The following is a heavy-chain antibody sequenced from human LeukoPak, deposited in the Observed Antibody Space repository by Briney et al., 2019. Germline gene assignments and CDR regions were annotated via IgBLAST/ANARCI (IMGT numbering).Heavy chain of an antibody. Sequence: GGSLRLSCAASGFTFSNYAMHWVRQAPGKGLEWVSVISYEGSKKYYADSVKGRFTISRDNSKNTVHLQMNSLSIEDTAVYYCAKDRAEATRRSLDYWGQGTLVTVSS. V-gene: IGHV3-30*04. CDR1: GFTFSNYA. CDR3: AKDRAEATRRSLDY. J-gene: IGHJ4*02. CDR2: ISYEGSKK. D-gene: IGHD1-26*01.